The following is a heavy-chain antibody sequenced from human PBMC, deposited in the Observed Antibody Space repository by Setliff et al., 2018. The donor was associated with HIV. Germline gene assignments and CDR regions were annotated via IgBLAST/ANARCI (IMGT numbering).Heavy chain of an antibody. Sequence: PGESLKNSCAASGFTFSSYAMAWVRQAPGKGLEWVSQISGSAGSTVYADSMEGRFTISRDNFKDTLYLQMHSLRAEDTAVYYCAKGIRVAGTSHFDSWGQGALVTVSS. CDR2: ISGSAGST. CDR3: AKGIRVAGTSHFDS. J-gene: IGHJ4*02. CDR1: GFTFSSYA. V-gene: IGHV3-23*01. D-gene: IGHD6-19*01.